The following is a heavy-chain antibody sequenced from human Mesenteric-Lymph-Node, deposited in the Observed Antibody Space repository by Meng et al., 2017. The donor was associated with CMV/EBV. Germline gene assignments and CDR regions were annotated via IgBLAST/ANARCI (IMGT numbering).Heavy chain of an antibody. CDR2: ISSSSSYI. CDR3: ARDPYGDYYFDY. V-gene: IGHV3-21*01. Sequence: GESLKISCAASGFTFSSYSMNWVRQAPGKGLEWVSSISSSSSYIYYADPVKGRFTISRDNAKNSLYLQMNSLRAEDTAVYYCARDPYGDYYFDYWGQGTLVTVSS. CDR1: GFTFSSYS. J-gene: IGHJ4*02. D-gene: IGHD4-17*01.